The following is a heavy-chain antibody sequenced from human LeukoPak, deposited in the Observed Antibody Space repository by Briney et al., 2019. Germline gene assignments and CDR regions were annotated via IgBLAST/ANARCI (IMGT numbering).Heavy chain of an antibody. V-gene: IGHV1-69*06. CDR3: ARIRRIAARPDYAFNY. Sequence: GASVKVSCKASGGTFSSYTINWVRQAPGQGLEWMGGIIPIFGTANYAQKFQGRVTITADKSTSTAYMDLSSLRSEDTAVYYCARIRRIAARPDYAFNYWGQGTLVTVSS. D-gene: IGHD6-6*01. CDR1: GGTFSSYT. CDR2: IIPIFGTA. J-gene: IGHJ4*02.